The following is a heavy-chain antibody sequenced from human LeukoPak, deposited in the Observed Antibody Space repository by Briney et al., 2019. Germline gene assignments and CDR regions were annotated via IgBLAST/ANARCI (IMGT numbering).Heavy chain of an antibody. CDR1: GYTFTSYD. CDR3: ARGPYYYDSSGNQIDY. CDR2: MNPNSGNT. Sequence: ASVKVSCKASGYTFTSYDINWVRQATGQGLEWMGWMNPNSGNTGYAQKFQGRVTMTRNTSISTAYMELSSLRSEDTTVYYCARGPYYYDSSGNQIDYWGQGTLVTVSS. J-gene: IGHJ4*02. D-gene: IGHD3-22*01. V-gene: IGHV1-8*01.